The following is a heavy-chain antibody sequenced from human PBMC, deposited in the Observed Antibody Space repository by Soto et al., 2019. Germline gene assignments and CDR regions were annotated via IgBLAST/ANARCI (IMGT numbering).Heavy chain of an antibody. J-gene: IGHJ4*02. V-gene: IGHV1-2*02. CDR1: GYTFKEYF. D-gene: IGHD1-7*01. CDR3: ARESVVTGTHHFDY. CDR2: INSNTGGT. Sequence: ASVKVSCKASGYTFKEYFLHGVRQAPGQGLEWMGCINSNTGGTNYAQKFQGRVTMTRDTPISTAYMELSRLTSDDTAVYHCARESVVTGTHHFDYWGQGTLVTVSS.